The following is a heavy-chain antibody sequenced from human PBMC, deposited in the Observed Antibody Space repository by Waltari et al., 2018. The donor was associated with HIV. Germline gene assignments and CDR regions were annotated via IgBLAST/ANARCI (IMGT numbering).Heavy chain of an antibody. J-gene: IGHJ4*02. CDR3: AKDVGGYCSGGSCPWGDY. D-gene: IGHD2-15*01. V-gene: IGHV3-23*01. CDR1: GFTFSSYA. CDR2: ISGSGGST. Sequence: EVQLLESGGGLVQPGGSLRLSCAASGFTFSSYAMSWVRQAPGKRLEWVSAISGSGGSTYYADAEKVRFTISRDNSKNTLYLQMNSVGAEDTAVYYCAKDVGGYCSGGSCPWGDYWGQGTLVTVSS.